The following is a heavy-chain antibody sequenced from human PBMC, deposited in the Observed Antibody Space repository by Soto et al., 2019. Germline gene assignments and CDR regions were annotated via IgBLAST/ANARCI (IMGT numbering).Heavy chain of an antibody. CDR2: VSNDGSDK. Sequence: PGGSMRLSCAASGFTFNSYGMHWVRQAPGKWLEWVAVVSNDGSDKYYADFVEGRFTISRDNSKNTLFLQMNGLRAEDTGVYYCAKDEATRYYYGMDVWGQGXTVT. CDR3: AKDEATRYYYGMDV. CDR1: GFTFNSYG. J-gene: IGHJ6*02. V-gene: IGHV3-30*18.